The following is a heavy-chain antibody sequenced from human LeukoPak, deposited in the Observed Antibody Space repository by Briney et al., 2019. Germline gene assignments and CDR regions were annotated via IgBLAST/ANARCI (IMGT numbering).Heavy chain of an antibody. CDR2: ISSAGRNT. CDR1: GFTFSTSA. Sequence: GGSLRLSCAASGFTFSTSAMSWVRQAPGKGLEWVSAISSAGRNTYYADFVKGRFTISRDNSKNTLYLQMNSLRSEDTAVYYCAKDYVATTPYYFDYWGQGTLVTVSS. J-gene: IGHJ4*02. V-gene: IGHV3-23*01. CDR3: AKDYVATTPYYFDY. D-gene: IGHD5-24*01.